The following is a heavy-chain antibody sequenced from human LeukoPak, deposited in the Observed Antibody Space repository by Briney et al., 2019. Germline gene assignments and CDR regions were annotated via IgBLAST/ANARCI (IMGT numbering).Heavy chain of an antibody. J-gene: IGHJ6*03. CDR3: ARVARGGYYYYYMDV. CDR1: GFTFSSYV. D-gene: IGHD3-10*01. V-gene: IGHV3-74*01. CDR2: INNDGSST. Sequence: GGSLRLSCAASGFTFSSYVMHWVRQAPGKGLVWVSRINNDGSSTSYADSVQGRFTISRDNAKNTLYLQMNSLRAEDTALYYCARVARGGYYYYYMDVWGKGTTVTVSS.